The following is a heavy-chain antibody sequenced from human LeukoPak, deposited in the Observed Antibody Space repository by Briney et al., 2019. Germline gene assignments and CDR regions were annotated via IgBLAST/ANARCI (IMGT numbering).Heavy chain of an antibody. Sequence: GGSLRLSCAASGITFSSFWMSWVRQAPGKGLEWVANIKQDGSEEYHVDSVKGRFTISRDNAKNSLYLQMNSLRAEDTAVYYCARPIVATNLDYWGQGTLVTVSS. CDR3: ARPIVATNLDY. D-gene: IGHD5-12*01. V-gene: IGHV3-7*05. J-gene: IGHJ4*02. CDR2: IKQDGSEE. CDR1: GITFSSFW.